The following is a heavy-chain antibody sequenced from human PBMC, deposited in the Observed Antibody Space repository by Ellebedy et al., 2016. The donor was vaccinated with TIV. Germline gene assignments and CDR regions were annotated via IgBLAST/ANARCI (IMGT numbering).Heavy chain of an antibody. J-gene: IGHJ4*02. CDR3: ARAGDRIGTYYLVH. CDR1: GFSFSDYY. CDR2: ISSGAYSK. Sequence: GGSLRLXXAASGFSFSDYYMGWIRQAPGEGLEWVSHISSGAYSKYYADSVKGRFTVSRDNAKNSLFLQMNSLRAEDTAVYYCARAGDRIGTYYLVHWGQGTLVTVSS. V-gene: IGHV3-11*01. D-gene: IGHD1-26*01.